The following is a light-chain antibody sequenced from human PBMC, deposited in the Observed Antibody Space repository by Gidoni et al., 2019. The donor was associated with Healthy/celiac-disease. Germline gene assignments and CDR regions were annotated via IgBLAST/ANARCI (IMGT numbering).Light chain of an antibody. CDR3: QQSYSTPVE. V-gene: IGKV1-39*01. Sequence: DIQMTQSPSSLSASVGDRVTITCRASQSISSYLNWYQQKPGKAPKLLIYAASSLQSGVPSRFSGSGSGTDFTLTISSLQPEDFATYYCQQSYSTPVEFGHXTKVEIK. CDR1: QSISSY. J-gene: IGKJ1*01. CDR2: AAS.